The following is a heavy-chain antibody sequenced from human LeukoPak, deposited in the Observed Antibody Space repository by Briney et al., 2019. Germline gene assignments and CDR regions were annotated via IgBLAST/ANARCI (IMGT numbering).Heavy chain of an antibody. CDR3: ARDDYNKIDY. D-gene: IGHD4-11*01. V-gene: IGHV3-7*01. CDR2: IKHDGSEK. J-gene: IGHJ4*02. Sequence: PGGSLRLSCAASGFIFTNYFMSWVRQAPGKGLEWVASIKHDGSEKYYVDSVRGRFTISRDNTMNSLYLQMNSLRAEDTAVYYCARDDYNKIDYWGQGTLVTVSS. CDR1: GFIFTNYF.